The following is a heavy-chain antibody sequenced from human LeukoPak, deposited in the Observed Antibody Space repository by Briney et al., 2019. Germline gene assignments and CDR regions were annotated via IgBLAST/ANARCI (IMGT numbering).Heavy chain of an antibody. J-gene: IGHJ6*02. D-gene: IGHD3-10*01. V-gene: IGHV1-18*01. CDR3: ARGSEIVSWFGELSGYYYYGMDV. CDR2: ISAYNGNT. CDR1: GYTFTSYG. Sequence: ASVNVSCKASGYTFTSYGISWVRQAPGQGLEWMGWISAYNGNTNYAQKLQGRVTMTTDTSTSTAYMELRSLRSDDTAVYYCARGSEIVSWFGELSGYYYYGMDVWGQGTTVTVSS.